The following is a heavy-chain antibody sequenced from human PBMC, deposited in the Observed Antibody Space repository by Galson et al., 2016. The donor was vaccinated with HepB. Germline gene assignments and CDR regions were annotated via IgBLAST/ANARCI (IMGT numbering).Heavy chain of an antibody. CDR2: IYPGDSET. CDR1: GYTFTSYW. CDR3: ARHPFVQLERRYYYYGMDV. J-gene: IGHJ6*02. Sequence: QSGAEVTKPGESLKISCKGSGYTFTSYWIGWVRQMPGKGLEWMGIIYPGDSETKYSPSFQGQVTISADKSITTACLQWSSLKASDTVVYYCARHPFVQLERRYYYYGMDVWGQGATVTVSS. V-gene: IGHV5-51*01. D-gene: IGHD1-1*01.